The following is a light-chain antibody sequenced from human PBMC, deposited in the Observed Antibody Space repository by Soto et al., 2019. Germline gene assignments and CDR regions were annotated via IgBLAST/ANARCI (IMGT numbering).Light chain of an antibody. CDR1: QSISNN. CDR2: GAS. CDR3: QQFDGSLWT. V-gene: IGKV3-15*01. J-gene: IGKJ1*01. Sequence: EIVMTQSPATLSVSPGERATLSCRASQSISNNLAWYQQQPGQTPRLLIYGASTTATGIPARFSGSGSGTDFTLTISRLEPEDFAVYCCQQFDGSLWTFGPGTKVDIK.